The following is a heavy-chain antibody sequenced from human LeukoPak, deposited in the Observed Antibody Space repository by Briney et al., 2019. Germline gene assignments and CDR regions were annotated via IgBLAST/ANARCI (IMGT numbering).Heavy chain of an antibody. V-gene: IGHV1-69*06. J-gene: IGHJ6*02. CDR3: ARTNYYDSSGYQGAGTYYYGMDV. CDR2: IIPIFGTA. CDR1: GYTFTSYG. D-gene: IGHD3-22*01. Sequence: GASVKVSCKASGYTFTSYGISWVRRAPGQGLEWMGRIIPIFGTANYAQKFQGRVTITADKFTSTAYMEVSSLRSEDTAVYYCARTNYYDSSGYQGAGTYYYGMDVWGQGTTVTVSS.